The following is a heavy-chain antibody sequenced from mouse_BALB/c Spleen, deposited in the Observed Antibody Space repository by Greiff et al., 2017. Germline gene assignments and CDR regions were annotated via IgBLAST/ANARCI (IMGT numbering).Heavy chain of an antibody. J-gene: IGHJ2*01. CDR1: GFTFSSYG. CDR3: ARDGYYDYFDY. D-gene: IGHD2-3*01. CDR2: INSNGGST. V-gene: IGHV5-6-3*01. Sequence: VQLVESGGGLVQPGGSLKLSCAASGFTFSSYGMSWVRQTPDKRLELVATINSNGGSTYYPDSVKGRFTISRDNAKNTLYLQMSSLKSEDTAMYYCARDGYYDYFDYWGQGTTLTVSS.